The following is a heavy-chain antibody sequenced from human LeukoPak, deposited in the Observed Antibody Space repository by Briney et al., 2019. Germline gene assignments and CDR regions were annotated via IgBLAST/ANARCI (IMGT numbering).Heavy chain of an antibody. D-gene: IGHD3-22*01. J-gene: IGHJ4*02. CDR1: GYTFTGYY. Sequence: ASVKVSCKASGYTFTGYYMHWVRQAPGQGLEWMGWVNPNSGGTNYAQKFQGRVTMTRDTSISTAYMELSRLRSDDTAVYYCARGDYYDSSGYYYAYWGQGTLVTVSS. V-gene: IGHV1-2*02. CDR3: ARGDYYDSSGYYYAY. CDR2: VNPNSGGT.